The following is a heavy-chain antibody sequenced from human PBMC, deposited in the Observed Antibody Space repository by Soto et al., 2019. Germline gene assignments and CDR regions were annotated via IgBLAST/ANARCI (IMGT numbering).Heavy chain of an antibody. J-gene: IGHJ3*01. CDR2: IKQGGNER. Sequence: EGQLVESGGGLVQPGGSLRLSCAGSGFTFNRNWMSWLRQVPGKGLEWLANIKQGGNERTYVDSVKGRFTISRDDASKSLFLQMNSLRAEDSAVYYCAGGGGFARGGGDAFDLWGQGTMVTVSS. CDR1: GFTFNRNW. D-gene: IGHD2-15*01. V-gene: IGHV3-7*01. CDR3: AGGGGFARGGGDAFDL.